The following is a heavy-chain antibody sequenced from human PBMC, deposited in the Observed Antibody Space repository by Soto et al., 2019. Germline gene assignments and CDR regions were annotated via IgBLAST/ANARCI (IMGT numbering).Heavy chain of an antibody. D-gene: IGHD1-1*01. J-gene: IGHJ4*02. Sequence: SGPTLVNPTETLTLTCMFSGFSLSTGGVGVGWIRQPPGKALEWLALIYWNDDKRYRPSLKSRLAIAKDTSKNQVVLTMANMDPVDAATYYCARRIGTTGKTLYFDFWGQGTLVTVSS. CDR2: IYWNDDK. CDR3: ARRIGTTGKTLYFDF. CDR1: GFSLSTGGVG. V-gene: IGHV2-5*01.